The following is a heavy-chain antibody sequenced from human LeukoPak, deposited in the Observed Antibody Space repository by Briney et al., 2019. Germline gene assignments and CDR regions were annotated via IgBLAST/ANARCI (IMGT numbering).Heavy chain of an antibody. CDR2: IYYSGST. CDR1: GAFVSSSSYY. V-gene: IGHV4-39*02. CDR3: ASRDVKYCSSTSCYRGYYFDY. D-gene: IGHD2-2*02. Sequence: SETLSLTCTVSGAFVSSSSYYWGWIRQPPGKGLEWIGSIYYSGSTYYNPSLKSRVTISVDTSKNRFSLKVSSVTAADTAVYYCASRDVKYCSSTSCYRGYYFDYWGQGTLVTVSS. J-gene: IGHJ4*02.